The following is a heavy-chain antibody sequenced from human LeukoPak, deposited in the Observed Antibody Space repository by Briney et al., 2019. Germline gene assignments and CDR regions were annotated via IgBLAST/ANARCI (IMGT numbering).Heavy chain of an antibody. Sequence: GGSLRLSCAASGFTVSNNYMSWVRQAPGKGLEWVSSISSSSSYIFYADSVKGRFTISRDNAKNSLYLEMNSLRAEDTAVYYCAREPRSRTLDYWGQGTLVTVSS. CDR3: AREPRSRTLDY. CDR1: GFTVSNNY. D-gene: IGHD2-15*01. J-gene: IGHJ4*02. CDR2: ISSSSSYI. V-gene: IGHV3-21*01.